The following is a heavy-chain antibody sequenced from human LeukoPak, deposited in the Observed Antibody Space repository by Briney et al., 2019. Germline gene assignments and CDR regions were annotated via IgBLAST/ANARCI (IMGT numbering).Heavy chain of an antibody. CDR3: ARGRTANAEYFQH. CDR1: GYTFTSYD. D-gene: IGHD2-21*02. CDR2: INPNSGNT. J-gene: IGHJ1*01. Sequence: ASVKVSCKASGYTFTSYDINWVRQATGQGLEWMGWINPNSGNTGYAQKFQGRVTITRNTSISTAYMELSSLRSEDTAVYYCARGRTANAEYFQHWGQGTLVTVSS. V-gene: IGHV1-8*03.